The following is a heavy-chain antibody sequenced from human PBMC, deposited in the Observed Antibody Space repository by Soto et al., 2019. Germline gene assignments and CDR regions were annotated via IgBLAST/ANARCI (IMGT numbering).Heavy chain of an antibody. D-gene: IGHD3-10*01. CDR1: GFTFSDYY. Sequence: GGSLRLSCAASGFTFSDYYMTWIRQAPGKGLEWLSYISTTSSYTNYADSVKGRFTISRDNAKNSLYLQMNSLRVEDTAIYYCARDPNYHGSGVYGMDVWGQGTTVTVSS. J-gene: IGHJ6*02. CDR3: ARDPNYHGSGVYGMDV. CDR2: ISTTSSYT. V-gene: IGHV3-11*05.